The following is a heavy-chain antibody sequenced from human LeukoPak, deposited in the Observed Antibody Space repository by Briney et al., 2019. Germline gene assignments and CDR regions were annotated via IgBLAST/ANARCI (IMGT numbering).Heavy chain of an antibody. D-gene: IGHD1-26*01. J-gene: IGHJ6*03. V-gene: IGHV4-59*08. CDR3: ARRNNGNYFGWYYYFFDV. CDR1: GDSIDASY. Sequence: SETLSLTCSVSGDSIDASYWSWIRQPPGKGLEYLGFINDSGNANYNPSLNGRVSFSVDTSKSQFSLRLSSVTAADTAVYSCARRNNGNYFGWYYYFFDVWGKGTTVTVSS. CDR2: INDSGNA.